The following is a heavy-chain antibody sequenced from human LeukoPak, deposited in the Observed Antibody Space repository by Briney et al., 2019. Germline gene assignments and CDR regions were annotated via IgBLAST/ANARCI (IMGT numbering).Heavy chain of an antibody. V-gene: IGHV1-3*01. Sequence: GASVKVSCKASGYIFTGYAMHWVRQAPGQSLEWMGWINAGTGDTGYSPKFQGRVTITRDTSATTAYMVLSSLRSEDTAMYYCTRDISTILLWVGEPHAFDIWGQGTMVTVSS. CDR2: INAGTGDT. CDR3: TRDISTILLWVGEPHAFDI. D-gene: IGHD3-10*01. J-gene: IGHJ3*02. CDR1: GYIFTGYA.